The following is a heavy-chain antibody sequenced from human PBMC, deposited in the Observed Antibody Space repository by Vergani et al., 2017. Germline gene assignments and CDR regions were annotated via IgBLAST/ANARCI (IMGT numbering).Heavy chain of an antibody. CDR2: VDPEDGET. CDR3: ATPQTVTTGGMEV. Sequence: VQVVQSGAEVKKSGASVKVSCKTSGYTFSNYYMHWVKQAPGKGLEWMGLVDPEDGETIYAEKFKGRVTIAADTSTDTAHLELSSLGSEDTAVYYCATPQTVTTGGMEVWGQGTTVIVSS. D-gene: IGHD4-17*01. V-gene: IGHV1-69-2*01. CDR1: GYTFSNYY. J-gene: IGHJ6*02.